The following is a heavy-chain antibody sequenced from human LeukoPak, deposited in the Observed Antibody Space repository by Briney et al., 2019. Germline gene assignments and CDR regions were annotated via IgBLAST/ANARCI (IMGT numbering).Heavy chain of an antibody. D-gene: IGHD2/OR15-2a*01. J-gene: IGHJ4*02. CDR2: INPDGNKK. CDR3: VSFYETY. Sequence: GGSLRLSCEVSGLTFSSSWMDWVRQAPGKGLEWVASINPDGNKKYSADSVKGRFTISRDNAENSLYLQMNSLRAEDTAVYYCVSFYETYWGRGTLVTVS. CDR1: GLTFSSSW. V-gene: IGHV3-7*01.